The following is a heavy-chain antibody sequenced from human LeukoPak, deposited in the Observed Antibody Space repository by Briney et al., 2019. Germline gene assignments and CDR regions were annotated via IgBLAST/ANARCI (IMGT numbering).Heavy chain of an antibody. CDR2: ISSSSSYI. Sequence: GGSLRLSCAASGFTFSSYSMNWVRQAPGKGLEWVSSISSSSSYIYYADSVKGRFTISRDNAKNSLYLQMSSLRAEDTAVYYCARAWRCVSTHCYSYFDPWGQGTLVTVSS. V-gene: IGHV3-21*01. D-gene: IGHD2-21*02. J-gene: IGHJ5*02. CDR1: GFTFSSYS. CDR3: ARAWRCVSTHCYSYFDP.